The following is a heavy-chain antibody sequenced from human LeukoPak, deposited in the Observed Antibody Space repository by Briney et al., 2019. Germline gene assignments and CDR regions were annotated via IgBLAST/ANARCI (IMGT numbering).Heavy chain of an antibody. CDR1: GFTFSSYE. D-gene: IGHD5-12*01. Sequence: GGSLRLSCAASGFTFSSYEMTWVRQAPGKGLEWVSYISSSGSTIYYADSVKGRFTISRDNAKNSLYLQMNSLRAEDTAVYYCASPISGYALYYGMDVWGKGTTVTVSS. CDR3: ASPISGYALYYGMDV. J-gene: IGHJ6*04. CDR2: ISSSGSTI. V-gene: IGHV3-48*03.